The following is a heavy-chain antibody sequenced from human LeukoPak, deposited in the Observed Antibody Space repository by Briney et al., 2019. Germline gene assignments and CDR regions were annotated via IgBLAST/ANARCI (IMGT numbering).Heavy chain of an antibody. Sequence: PGGSLRLSCAASGFTFSTFAMHWVRQAPGKGLQWVALISYDSTNIHYADSVRGRFTISRDNSKNTLYLQMNSLRGEDTAVYYCARDLPPLDYWGQGTLVTVSS. CDR3: ARDLPPLDY. V-gene: IGHV3-30-3*01. J-gene: IGHJ4*02. CDR1: GFTFSTFA. CDR2: ISYDSTNI.